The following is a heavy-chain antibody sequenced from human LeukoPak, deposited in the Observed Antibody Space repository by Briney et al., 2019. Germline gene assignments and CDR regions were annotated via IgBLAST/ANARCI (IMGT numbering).Heavy chain of an antibody. V-gene: IGHV1-2*02. CDR2: INPNSGGT. CDR1: GYTFTGYY. J-gene: IGHJ4*02. D-gene: IGHD2-2*01. CDR3: ARDVRPPDQLLWFPGDY. Sequence: ASVKVSCKASGYTFTGYYMHWVRQAPGQGLEWMGWINPNSGGTNYAQKFQGRVTMTRDTSISTAYMELSRLRSDDTAVYYCARDVRPPDQLLWFPGDYWGQGTLVTVSS.